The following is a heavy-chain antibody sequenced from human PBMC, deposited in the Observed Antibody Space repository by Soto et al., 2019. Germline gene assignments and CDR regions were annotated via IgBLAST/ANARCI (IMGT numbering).Heavy chain of an antibody. CDR1: GFTVSSNY. Sequence: EVQLVESGGGLIQPGGSLRLSCAASGFTVSSNYMSWVRQAPGKGLEWVSVIYSGGSTYYADSVKGGLTISRDNSTHTLSLQMNSLRAEDTAVYDCARGKWAGAATPIEYWGQGTLVTVSS. D-gene: IGHD2-15*01. CDR3: ARGKWAGAATPIEY. V-gene: IGHV3-53*01. CDR2: IYSGGST. J-gene: IGHJ4*02.